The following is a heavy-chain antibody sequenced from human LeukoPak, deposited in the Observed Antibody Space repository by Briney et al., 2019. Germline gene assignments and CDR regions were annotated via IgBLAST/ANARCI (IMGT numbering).Heavy chain of an antibody. CDR2: ISGDGVST. Sequence: GGSLRLSCVASGLPIADFVMHWVRQAPGKGLEWVSLISGDGVSTFYADSVKGRFSISRDNSKNSLYLEMNSLRTEDAAMYYCAKESGKFDYWGQGTLVAVSS. J-gene: IGHJ4*02. CDR3: AKESGKFDY. V-gene: IGHV3-43*02. CDR1: GLPIADFV.